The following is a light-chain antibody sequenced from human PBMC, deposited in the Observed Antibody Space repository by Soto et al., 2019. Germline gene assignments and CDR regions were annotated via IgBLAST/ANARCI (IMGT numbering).Light chain of an antibody. CDR2: DNN. J-gene: IGLJ1*01. V-gene: IGLV1-51*01. CDR1: NSNIGNNY. CDR3: GTRDSSRIGYV. Sequence: QAAVTQPPWVSASPGESVTSSWSWSNSNIGNNYVSWYQQLPGTAPKLLIYDNNKRPSGIPDRFSGSKSGTSATLDITGLQTGDEADYYCGTRDSSRIGYVFGTGTTSPS.